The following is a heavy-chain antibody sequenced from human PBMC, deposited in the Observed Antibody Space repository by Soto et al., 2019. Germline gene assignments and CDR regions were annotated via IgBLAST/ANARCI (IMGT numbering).Heavy chain of an antibody. Sequence: SETLSLSCTVSGGSISGGDDYWSWIRQPPGKGLEWVGDIYYSGRTYYNPSLKSRVTISVDTSKNQFSLKLSSVTAADTAVYYCARTEYYDFWSGALSTRGMDVWGQGTTVT. CDR3: ARTEYYDFWSGALSTRGMDV. CDR1: GGSISGGDDY. CDR2: IYYSGRT. J-gene: IGHJ6*02. D-gene: IGHD3-3*01. V-gene: IGHV4-30-4*01.